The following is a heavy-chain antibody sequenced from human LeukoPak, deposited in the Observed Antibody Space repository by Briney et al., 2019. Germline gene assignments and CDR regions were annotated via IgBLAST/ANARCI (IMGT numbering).Heavy chain of an antibody. CDR3: ARGRWDSSGYYFDY. D-gene: IGHD3-22*01. V-gene: IGHV1-18*01. J-gene: IGHJ4*02. CDR2: ISAYNGNT. CDR1: GYTLTSYG. Sequence: GASVKVSCKASGYTLTSYGISWVRQAPGQGLEWRGWISAYNGNTNYAQKLQGRVTMTTDTSTSTAYMELRSLRSDDTAVYYCARGRWDSSGYYFDYWGQGTLVTVSS.